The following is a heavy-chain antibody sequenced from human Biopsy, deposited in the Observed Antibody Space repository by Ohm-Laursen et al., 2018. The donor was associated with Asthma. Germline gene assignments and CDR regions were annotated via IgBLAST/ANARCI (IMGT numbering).Heavy chain of an antibody. J-gene: IGHJ4*02. D-gene: IGHD2-2*01. CDR1: GGTFNTYV. Sequence: SSVKVSCESLGGTFNTYVIGWVRQAPGQGLEWMGGINSVFGTTTYPQKFQDRVTITADDSMSTVYMELSSLRSEDTAVYYCARKAGSCISRTCYSLDFWGQGTLVTVSS. V-gene: IGHV1-69*01. CDR2: INSVFGTT. CDR3: ARKAGSCISRTCYSLDF.